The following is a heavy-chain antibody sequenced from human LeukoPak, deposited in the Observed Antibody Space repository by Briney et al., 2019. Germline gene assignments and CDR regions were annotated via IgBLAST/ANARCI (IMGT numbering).Heavy chain of an antibody. V-gene: IGHV3-30*04. CDR3: AKGDAHYFDY. D-gene: IGHD3-16*01. Sequence: GGSLRLSCAASGFTFSSYAMHWVRQAPGKGLEWVAVISYDGSNKYYADSVKGRFTISRDNSKNTLYLQMNSLRAEDTAVYYCAKGDAHYFDYWGQGTLVTVSS. J-gene: IGHJ4*02. CDR2: ISYDGSNK. CDR1: GFTFSSYA.